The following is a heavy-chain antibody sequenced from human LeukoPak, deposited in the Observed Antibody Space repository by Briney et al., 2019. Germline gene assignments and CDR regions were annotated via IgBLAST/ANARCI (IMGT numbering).Heavy chain of an antibody. V-gene: IGHV1-24*01. D-gene: IGHD3-10*01. Sequence: ASVKVSCKISGYSLTELAIHWVRQAPGKGLEWMGGSDPEDVKTSFAEKFQGRVTFTEDTSTDTAYMELSSLRSEDTAVYYCARHGGSGSYHFDYWRQGTLVTVSS. CDR1: GYSLTELA. CDR2: SDPEDVKT. CDR3: ARHGGSGSYHFDY. J-gene: IGHJ4*02.